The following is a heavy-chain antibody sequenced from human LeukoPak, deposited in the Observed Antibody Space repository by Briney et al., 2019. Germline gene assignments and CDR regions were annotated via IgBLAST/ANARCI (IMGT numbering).Heavy chain of an antibody. V-gene: IGHV3-23*01. J-gene: IGHJ4*02. CDR2: ISGGGGGT. CDR3: ARDYNSAH. CDR1: SFTFSIYA. D-gene: IGHD1-1*01. Sequence: PGGSLRLSCAASSFTFSIYALSWVRQAPGKGLEWVSTISGGGGGTYYADSVKGRFTISRDYSKNTLYLQMHSLRAEDTAVYYCARDYNSAHWGQGTLVTVSS.